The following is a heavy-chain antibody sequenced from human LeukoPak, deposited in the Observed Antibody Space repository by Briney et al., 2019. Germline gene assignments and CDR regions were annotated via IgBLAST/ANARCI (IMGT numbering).Heavy chain of an antibody. CDR1: GFTFKDYG. Sequence: PGGSLRLSCAATGFTFKDYGMHWVRQPPGKGLEWVSSINWNGGGTDYADSVKGRFTISRDNAKNSLYLQLSSLRPKDTALYYCAKHIGATNTYSFFGLDVWGQGPRSPSP. D-gene: IGHD1-26*01. V-gene: IGHV3-9*01. J-gene: IGHJ6*02. CDR3: AKHIGATNTYSFFGLDV. CDR2: INWNGGGT.